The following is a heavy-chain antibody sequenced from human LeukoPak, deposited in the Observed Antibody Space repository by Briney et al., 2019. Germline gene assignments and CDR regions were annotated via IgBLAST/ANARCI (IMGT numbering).Heavy chain of an antibody. CDR3: TRWDTAMVKGDY. J-gene: IGHJ4*02. Sequence: GGSLRLSCAASGFTFSSYAMHWVRQAPGKGLEWVAVISYDGSNKYYADSVRGRFTISRDNSKNTLYLQMNSLKTEDTAVYYCTRWDTAMVKGDYWGQGTLVTVSS. CDR2: ISYDGSNK. CDR1: GFTFSSYA. D-gene: IGHD5-18*01. V-gene: IGHV3-30-3*01.